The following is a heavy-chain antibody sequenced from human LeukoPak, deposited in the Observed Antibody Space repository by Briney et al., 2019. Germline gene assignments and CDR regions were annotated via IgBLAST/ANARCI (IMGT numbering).Heavy chain of an antibody. CDR2: INPNSGGT. J-gene: IGHJ6*03. CDR1: GYTFTGYY. V-gene: IGHV1-2*02. Sequence: GASVKVSCKASGYTFTGYYMHWVREATGQGLEWMGWINPNSGGTNYAQKFQGRVTMTRDTSISTAYMELSRLRSDDTAVYYCARDVVVAAPGYYMDVWGKGTTVTVSS. D-gene: IGHD2-15*01. CDR3: ARDVVVAAPGYYMDV.